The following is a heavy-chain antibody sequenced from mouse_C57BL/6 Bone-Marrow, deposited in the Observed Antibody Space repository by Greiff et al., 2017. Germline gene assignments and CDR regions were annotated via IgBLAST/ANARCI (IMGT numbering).Heavy chain of an antibody. Sequence: VKVVESGPGLVAPSQSLSITCTVSGFSLTSYGVHWVRQPPGKGLEWLVVIWSDGSTTYNSALKSRLSISKDNSKSQVFLKMNSLQTDDTAMYXCARHEDYAPYYYAMDYWGQGTSVTVSS. J-gene: IGHJ4*01. CDR3: ARHEDYAPYYYAMDY. CDR1: GFSLTSYG. V-gene: IGHV2-6-1*01. D-gene: IGHD1-1*02. CDR2: IWSDGST.